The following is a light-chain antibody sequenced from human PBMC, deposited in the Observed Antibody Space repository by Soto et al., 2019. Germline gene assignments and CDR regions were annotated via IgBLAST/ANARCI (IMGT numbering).Light chain of an antibody. V-gene: IGLV7-46*01. CDR2: DTN. Sequence: QAVVTQEPSLTVSPGGTVTLTYGSSTGAVTSTHYPYWFQQKPGQAPRTLIYDTNKKHSWTPARFSGSLLGGKAALTLSGAQADDEADYYCLLYYSGPRVFGGGTKVTVL. CDR1: TGAVTSTHY. CDR3: LLYYSGPRV. J-gene: IGLJ3*02.